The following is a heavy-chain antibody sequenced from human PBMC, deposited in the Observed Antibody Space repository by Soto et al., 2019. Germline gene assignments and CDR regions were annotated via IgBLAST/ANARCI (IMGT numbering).Heavy chain of an antibody. D-gene: IGHD3-3*02. Sequence: QVQLQQWGAGLLKPSETLSLTCAVYGGSFNDYYWTWIRQPPGKGLEWIGEINHNGAANRNPSLRSRVTISLDTSKKQVSLKLTSVSAADAAVYYCARGLATHTFAYYYYGMDVWGQGTKVTVSS. J-gene: IGHJ6*02. V-gene: IGHV4-34*01. CDR2: INHNGAA. CDR3: ARGLATHTFAYYYYGMDV. CDR1: GGSFNDYY.